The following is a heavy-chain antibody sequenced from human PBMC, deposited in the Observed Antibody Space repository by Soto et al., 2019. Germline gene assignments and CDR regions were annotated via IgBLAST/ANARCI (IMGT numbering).Heavy chain of an antibody. Sequence: SETLSLTCAVSGGSISSSNWWSWVRQPPGKGLEWIGEIYHSGSTNYNPSLKSRVTISVDKSKNQFSLKLSSVTAADTAVYYCARAGYYYDSSGYLGAIDYWGQGTLVT. CDR3: ARAGYYYDSSGYLGAIDY. CDR2: IYHSGST. V-gene: IGHV4-4*02. J-gene: IGHJ4*02. CDR1: GGSISSSNW. D-gene: IGHD3-22*01.